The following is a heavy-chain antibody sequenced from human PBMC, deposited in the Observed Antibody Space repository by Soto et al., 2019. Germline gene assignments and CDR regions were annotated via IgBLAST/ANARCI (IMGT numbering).Heavy chain of an antibody. Sequence: SETLSLTCTVSGGSIISYYWSWIRQPPGQGLEWIGYIYYSGSTNYNPSLKSRVTISVDTSKNQFSLTLSSVTAADTAVYYCARVGYDFWSGYFGYGMDVGGQGTMVTVSS. CDR3: ARVGYDFWSGYFGYGMDV. J-gene: IGHJ6*02. CDR1: GGSIISYY. V-gene: IGHV4-59*01. CDR2: IYYSGST. D-gene: IGHD3-3*01.